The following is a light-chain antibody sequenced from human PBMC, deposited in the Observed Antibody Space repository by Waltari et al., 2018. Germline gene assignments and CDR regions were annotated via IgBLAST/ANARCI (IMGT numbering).Light chain of an antibody. CDR2: DTS. Sequence: EIVMTQSPATLSMSPGERATLSCRASQSISTNLAWYQQRPGQAPRLLIYDTSTRATGIPVKFSGSGSETEFTLTISDLQPEDFAVYYCQQYNNWPPLYTFGQGTKLDIK. J-gene: IGKJ2*01. CDR3: QQYNNWPPLYT. CDR1: QSISTN. V-gene: IGKV3-15*01.